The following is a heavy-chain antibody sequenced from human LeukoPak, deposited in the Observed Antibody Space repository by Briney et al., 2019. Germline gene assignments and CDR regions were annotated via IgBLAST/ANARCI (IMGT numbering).Heavy chain of an antibody. D-gene: IGHD6-13*01. V-gene: IGHV1-69*04. Sequence: ASVKVSCKASGGTFSSYAISWVRQAPGQGLEWMGRIIPILGIANYAQKFQGRVTITADKSTSTAYMELSSLRSEDTAVYYCARSPKDSSSWDDYYYYGMDVWGQGTTVTVSS. CDR3: ARSPKDSSSWDDYYYYGMDV. CDR1: GGTFSSYA. CDR2: IIPILGIA. J-gene: IGHJ6*02.